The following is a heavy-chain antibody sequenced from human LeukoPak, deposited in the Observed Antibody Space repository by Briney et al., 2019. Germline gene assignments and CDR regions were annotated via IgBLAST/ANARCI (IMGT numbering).Heavy chain of an antibody. CDR1: GYTFSGYY. CDR3: ARSGSDAFDI. D-gene: IGHD1-26*01. J-gene: IGHJ3*02. V-gene: IGHV1-2*02. Sequence: GSVKVSCKASGYTFSGYYMHWVRQAPGQGLEWMGWIYPNSGDTKYAQKFQGRVTVSRDTSSSTAFMEVSRLTSDDTAVYYCARSGSDAFDIWGQGTMVTVSS. CDR2: IYPNSGDT.